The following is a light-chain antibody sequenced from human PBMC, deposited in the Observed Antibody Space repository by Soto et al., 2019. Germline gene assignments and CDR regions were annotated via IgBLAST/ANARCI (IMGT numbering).Light chain of an antibody. Sequence: DIQMTQSPSSLSASVGDRVTITCRASQSISSYLNWYQQKPWKAPKLLIYAASSLQSGVPSRFSGSGSGTDFTLTISSLQPADFATYYCQQSYSTPPWTFGKGTKVEIK. CDR3: QQSYSTPPWT. CDR2: AAS. CDR1: QSISSY. V-gene: IGKV1-39*01. J-gene: IGKJ1*01.